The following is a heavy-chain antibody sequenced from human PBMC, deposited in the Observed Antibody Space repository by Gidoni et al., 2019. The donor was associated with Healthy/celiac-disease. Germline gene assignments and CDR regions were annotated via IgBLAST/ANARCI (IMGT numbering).Heavy chain of an antibody. CDR3: ARQEWSHCDY. Sequence: QLQLQESGPGLVKPSETLSLTCTVSGGSIRSSSYYWGWIRQPPGKGLEWIGSIYYSGSTYYNPSLKSRVTISVDTSKNQFSLKLSSVTAADTAVYYCARQEWSHCDYWGQGTLVTVSS. J-gene: IGHJ4*02. CDR1: GGSIRSSSYY. CDR2: IYYSGST. V-gene: IGHV4-39*01. D-gene: IGHD1-26*01.